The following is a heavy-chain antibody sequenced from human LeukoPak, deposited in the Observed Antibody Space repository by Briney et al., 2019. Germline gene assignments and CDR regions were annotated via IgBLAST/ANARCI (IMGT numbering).Heavy chain of an antibody. V-gene: IGHV1-2*02. J-gene: IGHJ4*02. D-gene: IGHD6-19*01. CDR2: INPNSGGT. CDR3: ARGGGSGWLVTFDY. Sequence: ASVKVSCKASGYTFTSYYMHWVRQAPGQGLEWMGIINPNSGGTNYAQKFQGRVTMTRDTSISTAYMELSRLRSDDTAVYYCARGGGSGWLVTFDYWGQGTLVTVSS. CDR1: GYTFTSYY.